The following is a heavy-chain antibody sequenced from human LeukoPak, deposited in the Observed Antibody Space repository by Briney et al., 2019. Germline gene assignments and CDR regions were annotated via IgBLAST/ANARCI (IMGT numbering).Heavy chain of an antibody. J-gene: IGHJ4*02. CDR1: GFTFSSYA. Sequence: PGGSLRLSCAASGFTFSSYAMSWVRQAPGKGLEWVSAISGSGGSTYYADSVKGRFTISRDNSKNTLYLQMNSLRAEDTAVYYCAKAPVFDTAMETGLFDYWGQGTLVTVSS. D-gene: IGHD5-18*01. V-gene: IGHV3-23*01. CDR3: AKAPVFDTAMETGLFDY. CDR2: ISGSGGST.